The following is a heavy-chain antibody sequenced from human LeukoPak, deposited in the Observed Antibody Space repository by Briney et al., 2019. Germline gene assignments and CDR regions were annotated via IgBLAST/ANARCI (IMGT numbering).Heavy chain of an antibody. J-gene: IGHJ6*03. V-gene: IGHV1-2*02. CDR3: ARAVGTGDPTLYYYYYYMDV. D-gene: IGHD7-27*01. Sequence: ASVKVSCKAFGYTFTDYYMHWVRQAPGQGLEWMGWINPNSGGTNYAQKFQGRVTMTRDTSISTAYMELSRLRSDDTAVYYCARAVGTGDPTLYYYYYYMDVWGKGTTVTVSS. CDR2: INPNSGGT. CDR1: GYTFTDYY.